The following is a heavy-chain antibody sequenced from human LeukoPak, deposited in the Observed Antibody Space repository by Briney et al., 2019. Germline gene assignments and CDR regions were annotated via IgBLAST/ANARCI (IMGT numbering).Heavy chain of an antibody. Sequence: ASVKVSCKASAYTFTDYYVHWVRQAPGQGLEWMGRINPSSGDTNYAQNLQGRVTMTRDTSISTAYMELSRLRSDDTAVYYCATTSGYFYYWGQGTTVTVSS. J-gene: IGHJ4*03. D-gene: IGHD1-26*01. CDR1: AYTFTDYY. CDR3: ATTSGYFYY. CDR2: INPSSGDT. V-gene: IGHV1-2*06.